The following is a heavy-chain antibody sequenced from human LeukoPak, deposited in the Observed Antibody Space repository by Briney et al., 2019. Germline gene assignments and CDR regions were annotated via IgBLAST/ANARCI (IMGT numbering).Heavy chain of an antibody. J-gene: IGHJ4*02. Sequence: SETLSLTCTVSGGSISGSSRSSYYWGWIRQPPGKGLEWIGYIYYSGSTYYNPSLKSRVTISVDTSKNQFSLKLSSVTAADTAVYYCARDQVVGIDRRIDYWGQGTLVTVSS. D-gene: IGHD2-21*01. V-gene: IGHV4-31*03. CDR3: ARDQVVGIDRRIDY. CDR1: GGSISGSSRSSYY. CDR2: IYYSGST.